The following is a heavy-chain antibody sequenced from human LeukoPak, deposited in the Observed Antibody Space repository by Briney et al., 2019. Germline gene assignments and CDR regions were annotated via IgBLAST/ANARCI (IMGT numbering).Heavy chain of an antibody. CDR1: GFTFDDYA. V-gene: IGHV3-9*01. Sequence: GGSLRLSCAASGFTFDDYAMHWVRQAPGKGLEWVSGISWNSGSIGYADSVKGRITISRDNAKNSLYLQMNSLRAEDTALYYCAKLGDYWGQGTLVTVSS. J-gene: IGHJ4*02. CDR3: AKLGDY. CDR2: ISWNSGSI.